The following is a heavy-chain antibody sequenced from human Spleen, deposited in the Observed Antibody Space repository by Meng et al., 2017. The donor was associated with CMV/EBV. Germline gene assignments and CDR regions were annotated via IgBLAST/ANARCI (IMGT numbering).Heavy chain of an antibody. D-gene: IGHD2-21*02. CDR1: GFTFSSYG. V-gene: IGHV3-30*02. CDR2: IRYDGSNK. J-gene: IGHJ6*02. CDR3: AREERKDCYICYGMDV. Sequence: GESLKISCAASGFTFSSYGMHWVRQAPGKGLEWVAFIRYDGSNKYYADSVKGRFTISRDNSKNTLYLQMNSLRAEDTAVYYCAREERKDCYICYGMDVWGQGTTVTVSS.